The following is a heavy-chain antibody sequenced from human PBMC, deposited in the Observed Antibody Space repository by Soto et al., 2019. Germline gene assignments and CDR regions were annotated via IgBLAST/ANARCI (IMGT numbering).Heavy chain of an antibody. CDR1: GLTFSSYS. Sequence: EVQLVESGGGLVQPWGSLRLSCAVSGLTFSSYSMNWVRQAPGKGLEWVSYISSGSGTTYYADSVKGRFSISRDNANNSLYLQMNSLRVEDTAVYYCAKIGTYLRMDVWGQGTTVTVSS. D-gene: IGHD3-10*01. CDR3: AKIGTYLRMDV. J-gene: IGHJ6*02. CDR2: ISSGSGTT. V-gene: IGHV3-48*01.